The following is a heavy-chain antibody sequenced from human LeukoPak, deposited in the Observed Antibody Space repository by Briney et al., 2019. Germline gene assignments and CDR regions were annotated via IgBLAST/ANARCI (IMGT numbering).Heavy chain of an antibody. Sequence: GGSLRLSCAASGFTFSSYGMHWVRQAPGKGLEWVAVIWYDGSNKYYADSVKGRFTISRDNSKNTLYLQMNSLRAEDTAVYYCARATPSGGSYYFDYWGQGTLVTVSS. CDR3: ARATPSGGSYYFDY. CDR2: IWYDGSNK. J-gene: IGHJ4*02. D-gene: IGHD1-26*01. CDR1: GFTFSSYG. V-gene: IGHV3-33*01.